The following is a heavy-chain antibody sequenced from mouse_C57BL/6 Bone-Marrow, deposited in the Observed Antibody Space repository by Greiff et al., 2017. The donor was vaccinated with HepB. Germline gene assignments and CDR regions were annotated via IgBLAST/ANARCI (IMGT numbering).Heavy chain of an antibody. Sequence: VQLQQPGAELVMPGASVKLSCKASGYTFTSYWMHWVKQRPGQGLEWIGEIDPADSHTNYNQKFKGKSTLTVDKSSSTAYMQLSSLTSEDSAVYYCARSGELRGFAHWGQGTLVTVSA. D-gene: IGHD3-2*02. V-gene: IGHV1-69*01. CDR2: IDPADSHT. CDR1: GYTFTSYW. J-gene: IGHJ3*01. CDR3: ARSGELRGFAH.